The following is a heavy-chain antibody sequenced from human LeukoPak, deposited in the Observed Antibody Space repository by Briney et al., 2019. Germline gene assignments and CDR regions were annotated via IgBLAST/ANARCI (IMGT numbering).Heavy chain of an antibody. CDR2: IYYSGST. CDR1: GGSISSSSYY. J-gene: IGHJ4*02. CDR3: ARDVCTGATCNSGAVFDY. V-gene: IGHV4-39*07. D-gene: IGHD2-8*02. Sequence: SETLSLTCTVSGGSISSSSYYWGWIRQPPGKGLEWIGSIYYSGSTYYSPSLKSRVTMSVDTSKNHFSLRLSSVTAADTAVYYCARDVCTGATCNSGAVFDYWGQGTLVTVSS.